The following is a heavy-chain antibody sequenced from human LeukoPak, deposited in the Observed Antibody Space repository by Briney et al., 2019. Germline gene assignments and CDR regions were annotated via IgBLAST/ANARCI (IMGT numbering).Heavy chain of an antibody. CDR1: GFTFSDYY. J-gene: IGHJ4*02. CDR2: ISSSSSYT. D-gene: IGHD3-3*01. Sequence: PGGSLRLSCAASGFTFSDYYMSWIRQAPGKGLEWVSYISSSSSYTNYADSVKGRFTISRDNAKNSLYLQMNSLRAEDTAVYYCARASEKYYDFWSGYYLPPPNYFGYWGQGTLVTVSS. V-gene: IGHV3-11*06. CDR3: ARASEKYYDFWSGYYLPPPNYFGY.